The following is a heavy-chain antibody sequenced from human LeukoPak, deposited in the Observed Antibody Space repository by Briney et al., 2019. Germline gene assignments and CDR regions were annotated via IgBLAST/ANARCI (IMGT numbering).Heavy chain of an antibody. Sequence: SETLSLTCTVSGGSISSGSYYWSWIRQPAGKGLEWIGRIYTSGSTNYNPSLKSRVTISVDTSKNQFSLKLSSVTAADTAVYYCARSWAGMYYPFYYFDYWGQGALVTVSP. V-gene: IGHV4-61*02. CDR1: GGSISSGSYY. J-gene: IGHJ4*02. D-gene: IGHD1-26*01. CDR3: ARSWAGMYYPFYYFDY. CDR2: IYTSGST.